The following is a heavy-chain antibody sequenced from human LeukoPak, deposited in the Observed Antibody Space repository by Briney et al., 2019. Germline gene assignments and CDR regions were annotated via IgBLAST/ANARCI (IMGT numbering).Heavy chain of an antibody. Sequence: SETLSLTCTVSGGSISSYYWSWVRQPAVKGLEWIGRIYASGNINYNPSLKGRVTMTVDTSKNQFSLNLSSVTAADTAVYYCARGRGSSWYYFDSWGQGTLVSVSS. CDR3: ARGRGSSWYYFDS. D-gene: IGHD6-13*01. CDR2: IYASGNI. J-gene: IGHJ4*02. V-gene: IGHV4-4*07. CDR1: GGSISSYY.